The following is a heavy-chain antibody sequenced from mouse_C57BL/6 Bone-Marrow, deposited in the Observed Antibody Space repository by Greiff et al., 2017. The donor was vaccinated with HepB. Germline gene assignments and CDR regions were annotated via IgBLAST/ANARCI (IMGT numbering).Heavy chain of an antibody. J-gene: IGHJ4*01. CDR2: IWGVGST. V-gene: IGHV2-6*01. CDR3: ARQTAQATYAMDY. CDR1: GFSLTSYG. Sequence: VMLVESGPGLVAPSQSLSITCTVSGFSLTSYGVDWVRQSPGKGLEWLGVIWGVGSTNYNSAHKSRLSISKDNSKTQVFLKMNSLQTDDTAMYYCARQTAQATYAMDYWGQGTSVTVSS. D-gene: IGHD3-2*02.